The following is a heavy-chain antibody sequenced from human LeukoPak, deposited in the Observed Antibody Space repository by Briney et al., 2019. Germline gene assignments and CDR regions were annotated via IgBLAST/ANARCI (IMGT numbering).Heavy chain of an antibody. CDR3: ARTIAAANWFDP. CDR2: IYHSGST. V-gene: IGHV4-38-2*01. CDR1: GYSISSGYY. D-gene: IGHD6-13*01. J-gene: IGHJ5*02. Sequence: SETLSLTCAVCGYSISSGYYWGWIRRPPGKGLEWIGSIYHSGSTYYNPSLKSRVTISVDTSKNQFSLKLSSVTAADTAVYYCARTIAAANWFDPWGQGTLVTVSS.